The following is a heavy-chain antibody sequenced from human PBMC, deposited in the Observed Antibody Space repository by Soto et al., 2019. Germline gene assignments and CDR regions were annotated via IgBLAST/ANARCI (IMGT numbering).Heavy chain of an antibody. CDR2: ISAYNGNT. CDR3: ARDLKYCTNGVCYRGDPFDI. CDR1: GYTFTSYG. J-gene: IGHJ3*02. Sequence: ASVKVSCKASGYTFTSYGISWVRQAPGQGLEWMGWISAYNGNTNYAQKLQGRVTMTTDTSTSTAYMELRSLRSDDTAVYYCARDLKYCTNGVCYRGDPFDIWGQGTMVTVSS. V-gene: IGHV1-18*04. D-gene: IGHD2-8*01.